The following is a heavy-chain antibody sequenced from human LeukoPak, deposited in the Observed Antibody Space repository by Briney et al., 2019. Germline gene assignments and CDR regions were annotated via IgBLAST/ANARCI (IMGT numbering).Heavy chain of an antibody. Sequence: SETLSLTWTVSGGSISSYYWSWIRQPPEKGLEWIGYIYYSGSTNYNPSLKSRVTISVDTSKNQFSLKLSSVTAADTAVYYCARDRGYCSGGSCYPFDYWGQGTLVTVSS. CDR1: GGSISSYY. CDR2: IYYSGST. J-gene: IGHJ4*02. CDR3: ARDRGYCSGGSCYPFDY. V-gene: IGHV4-59*01. D-gene: IGHD2-15*01.